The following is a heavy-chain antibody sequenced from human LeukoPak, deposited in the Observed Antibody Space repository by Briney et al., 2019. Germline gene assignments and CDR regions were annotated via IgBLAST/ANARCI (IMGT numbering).Heavy chain of an antibody. CDR1: GFTFSSYS. CDR3: ARDAGYSSGWYFDY. CDR2: ISSSSSTI. J-gene: IGHJ4*02. Sequence: PGGSLRLSCAASGFTFSSYSMNWVRQAPGKGLEWVSYISSSSSTIYYADSVKGRFTITRDNAKNSLYLQMNSLRAEDTAVYYCARDAGYSSGWYFDYWGQGTLVTVSS. V-gene: IGHV3-48*04. D-gene: IGHD6-19*01.